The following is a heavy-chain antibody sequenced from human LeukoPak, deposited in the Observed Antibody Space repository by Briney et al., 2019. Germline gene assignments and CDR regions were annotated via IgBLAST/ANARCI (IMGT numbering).Heavy chain of an antibody. Sequence: GGSLRLSCAASGFTFDDYAMHWVRQAPGKGLEWVSLISGDGGSTYYADSVKGRFTISRDNSKNSLYLQMNSLRTGDTALYYCATRNPSFDYWGQGTLVTVSS. CDR1: GFTFDDYA. J-gene: IGHJ4*02. CDR3: ATRNPSFDY. V-gene: IGHV3-43*02. CDR2: ISGDGGST.